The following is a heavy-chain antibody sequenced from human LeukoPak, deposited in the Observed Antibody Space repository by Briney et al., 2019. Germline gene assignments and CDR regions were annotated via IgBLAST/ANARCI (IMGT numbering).Heavy chain of an antibody. CDR2: IKQDGSEK. CDR3: ARERYCSSTSCYYYYYMDV. V-gene: IGHV3-7*01. D-gene: IGHD2-2*01. J-gene: IGHJ6*03. CDR1: GFTFSSYW. Sequence: GGSLRLSCAASGFTFSSYWMSWVRQAPGKGLEWVANIKQDGSEKYYVDSVKGRFTISRDNAKNSLYLQMNSLRAEDTAVYYCARERYCSSTSCYYYYYMDVWGKGSTVTISS.